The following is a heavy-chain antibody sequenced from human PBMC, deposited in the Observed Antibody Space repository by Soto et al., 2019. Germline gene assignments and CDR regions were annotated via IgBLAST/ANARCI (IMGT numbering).Heavy chain of an antibody. CDR2: ITGSGGST. J-gene: IGHJ4*02. CDR1: GFTFSSYA. D-gene: IGHD2-15*01. CDR3: ARGYCGGGSCYSPFD. V-gene: IGHV3-23*01. Sequence: EVQLLESGGGLVQPGGSLRLSCAASGFTFSSYAMSWVRQAPGKGLEWVSGITGSGGSTYYADSVKGRFTISRDKSKNTLDLQMNSRRAEDTAVYYCARGYCGGGSCYSPFDWGQGTLVTVSS.